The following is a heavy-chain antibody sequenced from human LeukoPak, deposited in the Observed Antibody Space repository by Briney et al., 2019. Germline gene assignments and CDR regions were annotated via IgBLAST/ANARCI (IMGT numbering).Heavy chain of an antibody. CDR3: ARGVRLRFLEWLPDYYYMDV. Sequence: KPVGCLRVSCAASVVTFSSYSMNWGRQAPGKGVGWVSSISITSSYIYYAGSVKGRVTTSRDNAQNSLSLQMNRLRAEDTAVYSCARGVRLRFLEWLPDYYYMDVWGKGTTVTVSS. CDR2: ISITSSYI. V-gene: IGHV3-21*04. CDR1: VVTFSSYS. D-gene: IGHD3-3*01. J-gene: IGHJ6*03.